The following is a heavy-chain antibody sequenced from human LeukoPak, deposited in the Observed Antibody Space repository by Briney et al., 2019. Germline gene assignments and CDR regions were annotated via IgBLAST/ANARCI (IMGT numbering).Heavy chain of an antibody. V-gene: IGHV3-48*01. CDR3: ARAGSGSSTYFDY. CDR2: ISSLSGTI. Sequence: GGSLRLSCAASGFTFSSYSMNWVRQAPGEGLEWVSYISSLSGTIYYADSVKGRFTISRDNAKNSLYLQMDSLRAEDTAVYYCARAGSGSSTYFDYWGQGTLVTVSS. D-gene: IGHD3-10*01. J-gene: IGHJ4*02. CDR1: GFTFSSYS.